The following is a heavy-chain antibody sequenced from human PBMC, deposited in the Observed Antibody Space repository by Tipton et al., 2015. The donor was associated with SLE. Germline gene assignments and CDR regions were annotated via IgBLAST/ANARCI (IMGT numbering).Heavy chain of an antibody. J-gene: IGHJ3*02. D-gene: IGHD2-15*01. CDR2: IYYSGST. CDR1: GGSISSYY. Sequence: TLSLTCTVSGGSISSYYWSWIRQPPGRGLEWIGYIYYSGSTNYNPSLKSRVTISVDTSKNQFSLKLSSVTAADTAVYYCARAEGSWDAFGIWGQGTMVTVSS. CDR3: ARAEGSWDAFGI. V-gene: IGHV4-59*01.